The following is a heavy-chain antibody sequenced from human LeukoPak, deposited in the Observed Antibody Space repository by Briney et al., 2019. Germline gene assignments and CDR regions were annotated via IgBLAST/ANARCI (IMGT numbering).Heavy chain of an antibody. CDR1: GFTFSIYA. D-gene: IGHD3-22*01. V-gene: IGHV3-23*01. Sequence: PGGSLRLSCAASGFTFSIYAMGWVRQAPGKGLQWVSSITSSGDGTYYADSVKGRFTISRDNSENMLYLQMNSLRVEDTAVYFCAKDRPNYYGSNGHYYRRDGDYWGQGTLVTVSS. CDR2: ITSSGDGT. CDR3: AKDRPNYYGSNGHYYRRDGDY. J-gene: IGHJ4*02.